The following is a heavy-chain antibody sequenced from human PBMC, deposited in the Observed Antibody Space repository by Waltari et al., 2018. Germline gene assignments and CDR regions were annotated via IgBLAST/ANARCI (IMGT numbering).Heavy chain of an antibody. V-gene: IGHV3-23*04. Sequence: EVQLVESGGGLVQPGGSLRLSCAASGFTFSNYAMSWVRQAPGKGLEWVSAISGSGGNTYYADSVKGRFTISRDNSKNTVYLQMNSLRAEDTDVYYCAKSDRFGGVVVGFDYWGQGTLVTVSS. CDR1: GFTFSNYA. CDR2: ISGSGGNT. CDR3: AKSDRFGGVVVGFDY. J-gene: IGHJ4*02. D-gene: IGHD3-16*02.